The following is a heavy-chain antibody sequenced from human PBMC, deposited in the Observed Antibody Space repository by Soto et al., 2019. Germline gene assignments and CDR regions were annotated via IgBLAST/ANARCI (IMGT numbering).Heavy chain of an antibody. CDR3: ARVDDTAMAYGMDV. J-gene: IGHJ6*02. CDR1: GGSISSGGYY. D-gene: IGHD5-18*01. V-gene: IGHV4-31*03. Sequence: VQLQESGPGLVTPSQTLSLTCTVSGGSISSGGYYWSWIRQHPGKGQEWIGYIYYSGSTYYNPSLKSRVTISVDTSKNQFSLKLSSVTAADTAVYYCARVDDTAMAYGMDVWGQGTTVTVSS. CDR2: IYYSGST.